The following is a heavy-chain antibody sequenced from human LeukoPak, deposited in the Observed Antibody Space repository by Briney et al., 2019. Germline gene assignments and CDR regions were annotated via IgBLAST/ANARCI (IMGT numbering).Heavy chain of an antibody. J-gene: IGHJ4*02. CDR3: ARDRGMVRGVIYYFDY. V-gene: IGHV4-59*01. D-gene: IGHD3-10*01. Sequence: PSETLSLTCTVSGGSISSYYWSWIRQPPGKGLEWIGYIYYSGSTNYNPSLKSRVTISVDTSKNQFSLKLSSVTAADTAVYYCARDRGMVRGVIYYFDYCGQGTLVTVSS. CDR2: IYYSGST. CDR1: GGSISSYY.